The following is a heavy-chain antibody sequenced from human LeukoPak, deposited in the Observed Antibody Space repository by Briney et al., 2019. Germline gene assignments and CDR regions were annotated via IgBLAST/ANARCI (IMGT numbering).Heavy chain of an antibody. D-gene: IGHD4-17*01. V-gene: IGHV4-39*01. CDR3: ARLPTGPNYYYYYMDV. CDR1: GGSISSSSYY. J-gene: IGHJ6*03. Sequence: SETLSLTCTVSGGSISSSSYYWGWIRQPPGKGLEWIGSIYYSGSTYYNPSLKSRVTISVDTSKNQFSLKLSSVTAADTAVYYCARLPTGPNYYYYYMDVWGKGTTVTVSS. CDR2: IYYSGST.